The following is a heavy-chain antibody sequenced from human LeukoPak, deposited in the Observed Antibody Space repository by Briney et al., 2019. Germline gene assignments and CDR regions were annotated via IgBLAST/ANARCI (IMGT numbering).Heavy chain of an antibody. D-gene: IGHD3-16*02. V-gene: IGHV3-30*02. CDR1: GFTFSSYG. CDR3: AKDLAWGDLSHDAFDI. J-gene: IGHJ3*02. CDR2: IRYDGSNK. Sequence: GGSLRLSCAASGFTFSSYGMHWVRQAPGKGLEWVAFIRYDGSNKYYADSVKGRFTISRDNSKNTLYLQMNSLRAEDTAVYYCAKDLAWGDLSHDAFDIWGQGTMVTVSS.